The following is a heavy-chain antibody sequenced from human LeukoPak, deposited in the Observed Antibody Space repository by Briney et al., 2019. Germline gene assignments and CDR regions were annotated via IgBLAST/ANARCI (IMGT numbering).Heavy chain of an antibody. CDR2: ISGSGGST. Sequence: GGSLRLSCAASGFTSSSYAMSGVRQAPGKGLEWVSAISGSGGSTYYADSVKGRFTISRDNSKNTLYLQMNSLRAEDTAVYYCAKTQVGATIYFDYWGQGTLVTVSS. CDR1: GFTSSSYA. D-gene: IGHD1-26*01. J-gene: IGHJ4*02. CDR3: AKTQVGATIYFDY. V-gene: IGHV3-23*01.